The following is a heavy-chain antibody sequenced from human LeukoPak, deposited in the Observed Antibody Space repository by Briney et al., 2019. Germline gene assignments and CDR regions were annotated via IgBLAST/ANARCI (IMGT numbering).Heavy chain of an antibody. J-gene: IGHJ4*02. CDR3: AREYCSTTRCYMADY. Sequence: ASVKVSCKASGYRFTSYGISWVRQAPGQGLEWMGWISGYNGNTNYAQKLQGRVTMTTDTPTSTAYMELRSLRSDDTAVYYCAREYCSTTRCYMADYWGQGTLVTVSS. CDR1: GYRFTSYG. CDR2: ISGYNGNT. D-gene: IGHD2-2*01. V-gene: IGHV1-18*01.